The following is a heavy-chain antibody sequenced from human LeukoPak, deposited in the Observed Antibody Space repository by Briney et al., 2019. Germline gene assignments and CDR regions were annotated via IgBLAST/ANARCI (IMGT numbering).Heavy chain of an antibody. V-gene: IGHV4-61*02. J-gene: IGHJ4*02. Sequence: SQTLSLTCTVSGGSISSGGYYWSWIRQPAGKGLEWIGRIYTSGSTSYNPSLKSRVTMSVDTSKNQFSLKLSSVTAADTAVYYCAREHARGGVNYWGQGTLVTVSS. CDR1: GGSISSGGYY. CDR2: IYTSGST. CDR3: AREHARGGVNY. D-gene: IGHD3-16*01.